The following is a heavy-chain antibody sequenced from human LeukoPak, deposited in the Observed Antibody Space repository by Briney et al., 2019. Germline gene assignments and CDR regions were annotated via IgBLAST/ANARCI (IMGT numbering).Heavy chain of an antibody. CDR1: GFTFSSYS. J-gene: IGHJ4*02. D-gene: IGHD3-10*01. V-gene: IGHV3-33*08. CDR3: ASGDYYGSGSLGDPFDY. Sequence: GGSLRLSCAASGFTFSSYSMNWVRQAPGKGLEWVAVIWPDGSNKYYADSVKGRFTISRDNSKSTLYLQMNSLRAEDTAVYYCASGDYYGSGSLGDPFDYWGQGTLVTVSS. CDR2: IWPDGSNK.